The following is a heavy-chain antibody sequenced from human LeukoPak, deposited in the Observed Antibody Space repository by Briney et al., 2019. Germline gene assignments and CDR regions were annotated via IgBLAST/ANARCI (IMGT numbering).Heavy chain of an antibody. CDR1: GFTVRTNY. CDR2: IHASGNT. Sequence: GGSLRLSCAASGFTVRTNYMSWIRQAPGRGLEWVSIIHASGNTYYAESVKVRFTISRHSSDNMLYLQMNSLRPDDTAIYCCARDSTDGGSYRLEWGQGTLVTVSS. D-gene: IGHD3-16*02. CDR3: ARDSTDGGSYRLE. J-gene: IGHJ4*02. V-gene: IGHV3-53*04.